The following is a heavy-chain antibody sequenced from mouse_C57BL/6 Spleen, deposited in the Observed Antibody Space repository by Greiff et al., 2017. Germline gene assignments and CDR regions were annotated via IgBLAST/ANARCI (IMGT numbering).Heavy chain of an antibody. CDR1: GYTFTSYW. Sequence: QVQLQQPGAELVRPGTSVKLSCKASGYTFTSYWMHWVKQRPGQGLEWIGVIDPSDSYTNYNQKFKGKATLTVDTSSSTAYMQLSSLTSEDSAVYYCARGLLYYFDYWCQGTTLTVSS. V-gene: IGHV1-59*01. CDR3: ARGLLYYFDY. CDR2: IDPSDSYT. D-gene: IGHD6-2*01. J-gene: IGHJ2*01.